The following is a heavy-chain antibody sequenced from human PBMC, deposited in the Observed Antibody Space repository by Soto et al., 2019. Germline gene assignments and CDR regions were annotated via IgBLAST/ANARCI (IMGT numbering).Heavy chain of an antibody. CDR3: ARGGRLMRHDYGDYWKGYYFDY. J-gene: IGHJ4*02. D-gene: IGHD4-17*01. Sequence: SETLSLTCAVYGGSFSGYYWSWIRQPPGKGLEWIGEINHSGSTNYNPSLKSRVTISVDTSKNQFSLKLSSVTAADTAVYYCARGGRLMRHDYGDYWKGYYFDYWGQGTLVTVSS. CDR2: INHSGST. V-gene: IGHV4-34*01. CDR1: GGSFSGYY.